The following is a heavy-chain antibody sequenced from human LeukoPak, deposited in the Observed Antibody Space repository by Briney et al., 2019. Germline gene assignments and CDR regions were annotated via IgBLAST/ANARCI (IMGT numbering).Heavy chain of an antibody. CDR1: GGTFSSYA. Sequence: VASVKVSCKASGGTFSSYAISWVRQAPGQGLEWMGGIIPIFGTANYAQKFQGRVTITADESTSTAYMELSSLRSEDTAVYYCARDVNTAMVWSFDYWGQGTLVTVSS. CDR2: IIPIFGTA. V-gene: IGHV1-69*13. D-gene: IGHD5-18*01. CDR3: ARDVNTAMVWSFDY. J-gene: IGHJ4*02.